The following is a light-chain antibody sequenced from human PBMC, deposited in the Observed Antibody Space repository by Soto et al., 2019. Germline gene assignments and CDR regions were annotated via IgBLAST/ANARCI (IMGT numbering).Light chain of an antibody. V-gene: IGLV2-14*01. CDR3: RSYSSSRDVF. Sequence: QSVLTQPASVSGSPGQSITISCTGTSSDVGGYKYVSWYQQHPGKAPELMIYEVSNRPSGVSNRFSGSKSGNAASLTISGLQAEDEADYYCRSYSSSRDVFFGGGTKLTVL. J-gene: IGLJ2*01. CDR1: SSDVGGYKY. CDR2: EVS.